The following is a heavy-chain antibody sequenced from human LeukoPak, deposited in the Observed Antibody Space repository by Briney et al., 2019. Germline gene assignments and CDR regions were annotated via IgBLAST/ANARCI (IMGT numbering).Heavy chain of an antibody. CDR2: INPNSGGT. D-gene: IGHD4-17*01. J-gene: IGHJ4*02. V-gene: IGHV1-2*02. CDR1: GYTFTCYY. Sequence: ASVKVSCKASGYTFTCYYMHWVRQAPGQGLEWMGWINPNSGGTNYAQKFQGRVTMTRDTSISTAYMELSRLRSDDTAVYYCARSLRYGDYKTFDYWGQGTLVTVSS. CDR3: ARSLRYGDYKTFDY.